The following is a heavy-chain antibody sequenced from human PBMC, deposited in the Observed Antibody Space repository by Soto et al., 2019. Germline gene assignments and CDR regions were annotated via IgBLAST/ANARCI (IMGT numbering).Heavy chain of an antibody. CDR1: GFTFSDNY. Sequence: GGSLRLSCVGSGFTFSDNYISWIRQAPGKGLEWLSYISSSGTTIYYADSVKGRFTMSRDNAKNSVYLQMNSLRAEDTAVYYCAREAGKVDYWGQGTRVTVS. CDR2: ISSSGTTI. D-gene: IGHD6-19*01. J-gene: IGHJ4*02. V-gene: IGHV3-11*01. CDR3: AREAGKVDY.